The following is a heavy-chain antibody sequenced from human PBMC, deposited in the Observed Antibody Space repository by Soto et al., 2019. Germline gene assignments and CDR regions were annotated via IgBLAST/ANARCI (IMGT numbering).Heavy chain of an antibody. Sequence: QSGGSLRLSCAASGFTFSSYAMHWVRQAPGKGLEWVAVISYDGSNKYYADSVKGRFTISRDNSKNTLYLQMNSLRAEDTAVYYCARALLFCSGGSCYAPLYYYYGMDVWGQGTTVTVSS. J-gene: IGHJ6*02. D-gene: IGHD2-15*01. CDR2: ISYDGSNK. V-gene: IGHV3-30-3*01. CDR3: ARALLFCSGGSCYAPLYYYYGMDV. CDR1: GFTFSSYA.